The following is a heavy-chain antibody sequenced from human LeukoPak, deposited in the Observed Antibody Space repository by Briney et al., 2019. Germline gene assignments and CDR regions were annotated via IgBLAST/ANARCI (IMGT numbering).Heavy chain of an antibody. Sequence: GGSLRLSCAASRFTLSSYWMHWVPQAPGKGLVWVSHIHSDGSSTSYADSVKGGFTISRDNAKNTLYLQMNSLRADDTAVYYCTPRPYYGMDVWGQGTTVTVSS. J-gene: IGHJ6*02. V-gene: IGHV3-74*01. CDR1: RFTLSSYW. CDR2: IHSDGSST. CDR3: TPRPYYGMDV.